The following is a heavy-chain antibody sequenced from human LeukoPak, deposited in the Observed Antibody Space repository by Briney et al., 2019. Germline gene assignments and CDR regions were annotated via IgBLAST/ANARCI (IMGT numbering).Heavy chain of an antibody. V-gene: IGHV4-34*01. J-gene: IGHJ5*02. CDR1: GGSFSGYY. Sequence: SETLSLTCAVYGGSFSGYYWSWIRQPPGKGLEWIGEINHSGSTNYNPSLKSRVTISVDTSKNQFSLKLSSVTAADTAVYYCARLGTAVAGHVDIPWGQGTLVTVSS. D-gene: IGHD6-19*01. CDR3: ARLGTAVAGHVDIP. CDR2: INHSGST.